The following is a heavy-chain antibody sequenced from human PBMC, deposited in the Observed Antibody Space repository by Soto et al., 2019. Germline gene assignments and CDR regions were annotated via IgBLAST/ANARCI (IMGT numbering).Heavy chain of an antibody. CDR2: IYNSGGT. CDR1: GGSIRNDAYY. Sequence: TLSVTCPVSGGSIRNDAYYWSWIRQQPGKGLQWIGYIYNSGGTYYSPSLQSRASISVDTSKNHFSLKLSSVTAADTAVYYCARVGNCSGGRCPWFDPWGQGTLVTVYS. D-gene: IGHD2-15*01. V-gene: IGHV4-31*03. J-gene: IGHJ5*02. CDR3: ARVGNCSGGRCPWFDP.